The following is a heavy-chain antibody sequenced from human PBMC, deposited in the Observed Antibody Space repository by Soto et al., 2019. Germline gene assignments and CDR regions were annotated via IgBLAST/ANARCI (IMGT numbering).Heavy chain of an antibody. V-gene: IGHV3-64D*06. CDR1: GFPFSNHA. Sequence: GGSLRLSCSASGFPFSNHAMHWVRQSPGKGLEYVSAINYNGGTTYYVDSVKGRFTISRDNSKNTLYLQMSSLKVEDTAMYHCVTWGGIEARNLDHWGQGTLVTVSS. J-gene: IGHJ4*02. D-gene: IGHD6-6*01. CDR3: VTWGGIEARNLDH. CDR2: INYNGGTT.